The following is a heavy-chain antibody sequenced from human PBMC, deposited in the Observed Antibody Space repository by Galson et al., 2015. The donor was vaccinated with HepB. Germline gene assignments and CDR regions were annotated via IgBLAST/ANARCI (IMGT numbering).Heavy chain of an antibody. J-gene: IGHJ3*02. CDR2: IDPSDSYT. D-gene: IGHD6-6*01. CDR3: ARHRPSIASEAGDDAFDI. Sequence: QSGAEVKKPGESLRISCKGSGYSFTSYWISWVRQMPGKGLEWMGRIDPSDSYTNYSPSFQGHVTISADKSISTAYLQWSSLKASDTAMYYCARHRPSIASEAGDDAFDIWGQGTMVTVSS. CDR1: GYSFTSYW. V-gene: IGHV5-10-1*01.